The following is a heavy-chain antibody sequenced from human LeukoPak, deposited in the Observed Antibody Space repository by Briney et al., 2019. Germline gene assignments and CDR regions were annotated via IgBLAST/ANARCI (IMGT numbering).Heavy chain of an antibody. V-gene: IGHV1-69*04. D-gene: IGHD3-10*01. CDR1: GGTFSSYA. CDR3: ARASYYYGSGSYVDY. J-gene: IGHJ4*02. Sequence: ASVKVSCKASGGTFSSYAISRVRQAPGQGLEWMGRIIPILGIANYAQKFQGRVTITADKSTSTAYMELSSLRSEDTAVYYCARASYYYGSGSYVDYWGQGTLVTVSS. CDR2: IIPILGIA.